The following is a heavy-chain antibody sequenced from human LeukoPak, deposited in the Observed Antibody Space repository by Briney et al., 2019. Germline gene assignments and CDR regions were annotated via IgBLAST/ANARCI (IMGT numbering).Heavy chain of an antibody. D-gene: IGHD6-6*01. Sequence: GGSLRLSCAASGFIFSGHWMSWVRQAPGKGLEWVASIRQDGSEKHYVDSVEGRFTISRDNAKNSLHLQMNSLRAEDTAVYYCAKGSSRPPNAFDIWGQGTLVTVSS. V-gene: IGHV3-7*01. CDR1: GFIFSGHW. CDR3: AKGSSRPPNAFDI. J-gene: IGHJ3*02. CDR2: IRQDGSEK.